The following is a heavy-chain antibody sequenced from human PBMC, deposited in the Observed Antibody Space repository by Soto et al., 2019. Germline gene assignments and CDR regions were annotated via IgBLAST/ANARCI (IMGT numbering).Heavy chain of an antibody. Sequence: QVQLVQSGAEVKKPGSSVKVSCKASGGTFSSYAISWVRQAPGQGLEWMGGIIPIFGTANYAQKFQGRVTITADESTSTADMELSSLRSEDTDVYYCARGPLYSSSWYWNYFDYWGQGTLVTVSS. CDR1: GGTFSSYA. CDR2: IIPIFGTA. V-gene: IGHV1-69*01. J-gene: IGHJ4*02. D-gene: IGHD6-13*01. CDR3: ARGPLYSSSWYWNYFDY.